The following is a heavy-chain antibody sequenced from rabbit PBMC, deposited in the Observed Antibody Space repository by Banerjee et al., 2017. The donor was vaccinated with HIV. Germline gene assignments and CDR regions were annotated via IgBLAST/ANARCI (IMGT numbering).Heavy chain of an antibody. D-gene: IGHD2-1*01. V-gene: IGHV1S40*01. CDR2: INSGGST. Sequence: QSLEESGGDLVKPGASLTLTCTASGFTLSNYWMCWVRQAPGKGLEYIGLINSGGSTYYASWAKGRFTISKTSSTTVTLQMTGLTAADTATYFCARSDYGGASNFKLWGQGTLVTVS. CDR1: GFTLSNYW. CDR3: ARSDYGGASNFKL. J-gene: IGHJ4*01.